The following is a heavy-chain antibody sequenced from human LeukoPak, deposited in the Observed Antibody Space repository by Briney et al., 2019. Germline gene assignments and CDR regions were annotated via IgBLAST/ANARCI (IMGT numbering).Heavy chain of an antibody. CDR1: GGSFSGYY. J-gene: IGHJ3*02. CDR3: ARPHVPYDAFWSGYYGSSSIDAFDI. Sequence: SETLSLTCAVYGGSFSGYYWSWIRQPPGKGLEWIGEINHSGSTNYNPSLKSRVTISVDTSKNQFSLKLSSVTAADTAVYYCARPHVPYDAFWSGYYGSSSIDAFDIWGQGTMVTVSS. D-gene: IGHD3-3*01. CDR2: INHSGST. V-gene: IGHV4-34*01.